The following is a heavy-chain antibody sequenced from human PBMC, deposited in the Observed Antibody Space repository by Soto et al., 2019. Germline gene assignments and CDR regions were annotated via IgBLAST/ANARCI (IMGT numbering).Heavy chain of an antibody. CDR3: ARVIPGPEAWFHP. CDR1: GNTFTNFG. V-gene: IGHV1-18*01. D-gene: IGHD2-2*01. CDR2: ISPYTDDP. J-gene: IGHJ5*02. Sequence: QGQLVQSGVEVKKPGASVKVSCTASGNTFTNFGVTWVRQAPGQGLEWMGWISPYTDDPSYAQKFQGRVTMTIDTATSTAYLDLRRLTSDDTAVYYCARVIPGPEAWFHPWGQGTLVTVSS.